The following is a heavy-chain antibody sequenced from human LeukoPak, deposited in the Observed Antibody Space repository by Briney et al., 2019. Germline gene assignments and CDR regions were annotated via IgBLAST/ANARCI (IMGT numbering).Heavy chain of an antibody. Sequence: SETLSLTCTVSGGSISSSSYYWGWIRQPPGKGLEWIGSIYYSGSTYYNPSLKSRVTISVDTSKNQFSLKLSSVTAADTAVYYCARFSIGGPGDGYCGGDCYSSAWFDPWGQGTLVTVSS. CDR3: ARFSIGGPGDGYCGGDCYSSAWFDP. J-gene: IGHJ5*02. CDR1: GGSISSSSYY. CDR2: IYYSGST. D-gene: IGHD2-21*02. V-gene: IGHV4-39*07.